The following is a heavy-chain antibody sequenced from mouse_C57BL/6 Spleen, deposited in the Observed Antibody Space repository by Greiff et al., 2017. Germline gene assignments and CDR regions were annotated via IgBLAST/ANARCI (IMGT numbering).Heavy chain of an antibody. CDR3: AREDYGSSYPWYFDV. D-gene: IGHD1-1*01. CDR2: IYPGDGDT. Sequence: VKLVESGPELVKPGASVKISCKASGYAFSSSWMNWVKQRPGKGLEWIGRIYPGDGDTNYNGKFKGKATLTADKSSSTAYMQLSSLTSEDSAVYFCAREDYGSSYPWYFDVWGTGTTVTVSS. CDR1: GYAFSSSW. J-gene: IGHJ1*03. V-gene: IGHV1-82*01.